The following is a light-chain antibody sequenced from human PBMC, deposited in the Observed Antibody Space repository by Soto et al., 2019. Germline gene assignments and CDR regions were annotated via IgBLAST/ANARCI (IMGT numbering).Light chain of an antibody. CDR1: TGAVTSGHY. V-gene: IGLV7-46*01. Sequence: QAVVTQEPSLTVSPGGTVTLTGGSSTGAVTSGHYPYWFQQKPGQAPRTLIYDTSNKYSWTPARFSGSLLGGKAALTLSGAQPEDEAEYHCLLAYSGARVFGTGTKLTVL. CDR3: LLAYSGARV. CDR2: DTS. J-gene: IGLJ1*01.